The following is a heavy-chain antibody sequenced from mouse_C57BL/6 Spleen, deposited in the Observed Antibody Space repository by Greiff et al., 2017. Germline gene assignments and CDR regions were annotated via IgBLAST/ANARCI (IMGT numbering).Heavy chain of an antibody. Sequence: EVHLVESGGGLVKPGGSLKLSCAASGFTFSDYGMHWVRQAPEKGLEWVAYISSGSSTIYYADTVKGRFTISRDNAKNTLFLQMTSLRSEDTAMYYCARDAYYSNYGGFSMDYWGQGTSVTVSS. V-gene: IGHV5-17*01. CDR2: ISSGSSTI. J-gene: IGHJ4*01. CDR3: ARDAYYSNYGGFSMDY. D-gene: IGHD2-5*01. CDR1: GFTFSDYG.